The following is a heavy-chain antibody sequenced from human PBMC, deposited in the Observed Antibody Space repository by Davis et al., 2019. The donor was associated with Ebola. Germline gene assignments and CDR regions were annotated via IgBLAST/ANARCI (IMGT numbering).Heavy chain of an antibody. CDR3: VREGYWNLDY. CDR1: GFTPTGRW. Sequence: PGGSLRLSCVDSGFTPTGRWMHWVRQAPGKGLVWVSRLNGDGTQIHYADSVKGRFTISRDNAKDTVYLQMNGLRADDTAVYFCVREGYWNLDYWGQGTLVTVSS. CDR2: LNGDGTQI. V-gene: IGHV3-74*01. J-gene: IGHJ4*02. D-gene: IGHD1-1*01.